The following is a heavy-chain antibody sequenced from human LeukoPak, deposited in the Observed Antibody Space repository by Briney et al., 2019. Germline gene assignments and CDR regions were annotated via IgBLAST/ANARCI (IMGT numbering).Heavy chain of an antibody. Sequence: PGGSLRLSCAASGFTFSTYDMHWVRQVTGKGLEWVSAIGTGDDTYYLGSVKGRFTISRDNSKNTVYLQMNSLRVEDTAVYHCGKERYGSSSVVDYWGHGTLVTVSS. D-gene: IGHD6-6*01. CDR1: GFTFSTYD. J-gene: IGHJ4*03. V-gene: IGHV3-13*01. CDR2: IGTGDDT. CDR3: GKERYGSSSVVDY.